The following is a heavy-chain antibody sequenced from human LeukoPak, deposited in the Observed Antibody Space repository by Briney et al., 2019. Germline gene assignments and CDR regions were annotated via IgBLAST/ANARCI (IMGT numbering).Heavy chain of an antibody. Sequence: SETLSLTCTVSGGSISSGSYYWSWIRQPAGKGLEWIGRIYTSGSTNYNPSLKSRVTISVDTSKNQFSLKLSSVTAADTAVYYCARRSWIQLWTGVWGKGTTVTVSS. CDR1: GGSISSGSYY. D-gene: IGHD5-18*01. J-gene: IGHJ6*04. CDR2: IYTSGST. V-gene: IGHV4-61*02. CDR3: ARRSWIQLWTGV.